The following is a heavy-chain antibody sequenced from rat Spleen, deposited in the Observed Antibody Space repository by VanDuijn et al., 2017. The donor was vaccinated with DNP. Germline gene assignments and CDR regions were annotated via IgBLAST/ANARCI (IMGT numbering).Heavy chain of an antibody. V-gene: IGHV5-27*01. D-gene: IGHD1-6*01. CDR3: TTDEMYTTEPEAMDA. CDR1: GFTFSNYG. J-gene: IGHJ4*01. CDR2: ITNSGGST. Sequence: EVQLVESGGGLVQPGRSLKLSCAASGFTFSNYGMAWVRQAPTKGLEWVASITNSGGSTYYRDSVKGRFTISRDNAKSTLYLQMDSLRSEDTATYYCTTDEMYTTEPEAMDAWGQGTSVTVSS.